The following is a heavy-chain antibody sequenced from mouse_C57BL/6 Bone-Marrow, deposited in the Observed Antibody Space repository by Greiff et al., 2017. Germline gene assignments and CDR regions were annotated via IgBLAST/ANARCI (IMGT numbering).Heavy chain of an antibody. Sequence: EVQLQQSGPELVKPGASVKISCKASGYSFTDYNMNWVKQSNGKSLEWIGVINPNYGTTSYNQKFKGKATLTVDQSSSTAYMQLNNLTSEDSAVYYCANYGSSPSYAMDYWGQGTSVTVSS. CDR3: ANYGSSPSYAMDY. CDR2: INPNYGTT. V-gene: IGHV1-39*01. D-gene: IGHD1-1*01. J-gene: IGHJ4*01. CDR1: GYSFTDYN.